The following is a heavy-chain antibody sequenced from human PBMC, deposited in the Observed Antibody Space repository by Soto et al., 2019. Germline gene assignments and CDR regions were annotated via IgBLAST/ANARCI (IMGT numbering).Heavy chain of an antibody. Sequence: QVQLVQSGAEVKKPGSSVKVSCKASGGTFSSYTISWVRQAPGQGLERMGRIIPILGIANYAQKFQGRVTITADKSTSTAYMELSSLRSEDTAVYYCARGVEWEQLPSVDYWGQGTLVTVSS. V-gene: IGHV1-69*02. CDR3: ARGVEWEQLPSVDY. CDR1: GGTFSSYT. CDR2: IIPILGIA. J-gene: IGHJ4*02. D-gene: IGHD1-26*01.